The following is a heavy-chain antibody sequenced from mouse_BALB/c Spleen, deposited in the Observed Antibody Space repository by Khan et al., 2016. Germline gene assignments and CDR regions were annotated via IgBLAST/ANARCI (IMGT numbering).Heavy chain of an antibody. CDR3: AREGDWDAPWFAY. J-gene: IGHJ3*01. Sequence: EVQLQESGGGLVQPGGSLKLSCAASGFDFSRYWMSWVRQAPGKGLEWIGEINPDSSTINYSPSLKDKFIISRDNVKNTLYLQTSNVRSEDTVLXYYAREGDWDAPWFAYWGQGTLVTVSA. CDR2: INPDSSTI. V-gene: IGHV4-1*02. D-gene: IGHD4-1*01. CDR1: GFDFSRYW.